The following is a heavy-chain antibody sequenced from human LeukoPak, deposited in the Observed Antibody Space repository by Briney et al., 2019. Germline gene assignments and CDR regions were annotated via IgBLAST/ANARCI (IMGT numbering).Heavy chain of an antibody. J-gene: IGHJ4*02. Sequence: SETLSLTCIVSGGSISGGSYFWGWIRRPPGKGLEWIASINYGGSTYYNPSLKSRVTISIDTSQNQFSLKLSSVTAADAAVYYCARRNGFFDYWGQGTVVAVSS. CDR1: GGSISGGSYF. CDR2: INYGGST. CDR3: ARRNGFFDY. V-gene: IGHV4-39*01.